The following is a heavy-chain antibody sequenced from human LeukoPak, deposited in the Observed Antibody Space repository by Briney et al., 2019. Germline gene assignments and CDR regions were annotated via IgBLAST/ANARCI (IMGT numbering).Heavy chain of an antibody. CDR2: IYYSGST. Sequence: SETLSLTCAVYGGSFSGYYWSWIRQPPGKGLEWIGYIYYSGSTNYNPSLKSRVTISVDTSKNQFSLKLSSVTAADTAVYYRARVISDGSGSFGMDVWGQGTTVTVSS. D-gene: IGHD3-10*01. CDR1: GGSFSGYY. J-gene: IGHJ6*02. CDR3: ARVISDGSGSFGMDV. V-gene: IGHV4-59*01.